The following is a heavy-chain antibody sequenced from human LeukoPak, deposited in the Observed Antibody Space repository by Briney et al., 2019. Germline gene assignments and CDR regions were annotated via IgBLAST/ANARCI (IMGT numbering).Heavy chain of an antibody. CDR1: DGSINGYY. V-gene: IGHV4-59*01. D-gene: IGHD6-13*01. J-gene: IGHJ2*01. CDR2: IYYTGST. Sequence: SETLSLTCTVSDGSINGYYWSWIRQSPGKGLESLGYIYYTGSTNYNPSLKSRVTMSVDTSRNQFFLRLSSVTAADTAVYYCARLTSSWYQDWYFDLWGRGTLVTVSS. CDR3: ARLTSSWYQDWYFDL.